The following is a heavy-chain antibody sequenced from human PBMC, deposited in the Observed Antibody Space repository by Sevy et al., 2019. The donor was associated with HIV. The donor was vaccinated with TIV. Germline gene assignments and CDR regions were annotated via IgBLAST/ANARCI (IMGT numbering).Heavy chain of an antibody. CDR1: GFTFSSYA. CDR2: ISGSGGST. J-gene: IGHJ6*03. D-gene: IGHD2-2*01. V-gene: IGHV3-23*01. Sequence: PGGSLRLSCAASGFTFSSYAMSWVRQAPGKGLEWVSAISGSGGSTYYADSVKGRFTISRDNSKNTLYLQMNSLRAEDTAVYYCAKDWDCSSTSCYYMDVWGKGTTVTVSS. CDR3: AKDWDCSSTSCYYMDV.